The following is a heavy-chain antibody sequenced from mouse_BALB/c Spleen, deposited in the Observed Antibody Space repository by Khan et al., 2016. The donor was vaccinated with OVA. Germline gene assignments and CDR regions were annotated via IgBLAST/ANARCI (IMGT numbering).Heavy chain of an antibody. CDR3: TNGNYGWFAY. CDR1: GFTFSSFV. CDR2: ISSAATYT. D-gene: IGHD2-1*01. J-gene: IGHJ3*01. Sequence: EVELVESGGGLVEPGGSLKLSCAASGFTFSSFVMSWVRQTPEKRLEWVATISSAATYTYYPASVKGRFTISRDNAKNHLYLQMNSLRSDDTAIYYCTNGNYGWFAYWGQGTLVTVST. V-gene: IGHV5-9-1*01.